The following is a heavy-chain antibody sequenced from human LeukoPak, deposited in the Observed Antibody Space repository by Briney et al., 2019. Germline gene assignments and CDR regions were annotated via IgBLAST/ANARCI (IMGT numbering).Heavy chain of an antibody. Sequence: PSDTLSLICTLSGASIRGYYWSWIRQPPGKGREWLGYIYYGGSTDFNPSLKSRVIISVDTSKNQFSLKLTSVTAADTAVYFCARIEMATISSPTPIFDYWGQGTLVTVSS. CDR3: ARIEMATISSPTPIFDY. D-gene: IGHD5-24*01. V-gene: IGHV4-59*07. CDR1: GASIRGYY. J-gene: IGHJ4*02. CDR2: IYYGGST.